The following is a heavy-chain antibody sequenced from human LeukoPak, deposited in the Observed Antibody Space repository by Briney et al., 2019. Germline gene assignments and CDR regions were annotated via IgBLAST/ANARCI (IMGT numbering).Heavy chain of an antibody. D-gene: IGHD3-10*01. CDR1: GYTFTSYA. V-gene: IGHV1-3*01. CDR2: INAGNGNT. J-gene: IGHJ6*04. CDR3: ARETSMVRGRSYGMDV. Sequence: ASAKVSCKASGYTFTSYAMHWVRQAPGQRLEWMGWINAGNGNTKYSQKFQGRVAITRDTSASTAYMELSSLRSEDTAVYYCARETSMVRGRSYGMDVWGKGTTVTVSS.